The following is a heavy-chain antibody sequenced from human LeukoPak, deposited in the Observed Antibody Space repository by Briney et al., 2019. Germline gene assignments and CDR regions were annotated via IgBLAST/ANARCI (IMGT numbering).Heavy chain of an antibody. CDR1: GYTFTGYY. J-gene: IGHJ5*02. Sequence: ASVKVACKASGYTFTGYYMHWVRQAPGQGLEWIGWINPNSGGTNYAQKFQGRVTMTRDTSFSTAYMELSRLRSDDTAVYYCARDEVPAAISLPWGQGTLVTVSS. CDR2: INPNSGGT. V-gene: IGHV1-2*02. CDR3: ARDEVPAAISLP. D-gene: IGHD2-2*01.